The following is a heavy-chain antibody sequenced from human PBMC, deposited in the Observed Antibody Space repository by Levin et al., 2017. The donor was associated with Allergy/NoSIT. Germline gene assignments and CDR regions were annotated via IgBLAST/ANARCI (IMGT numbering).Heavy chain of an antibody. Sequence: GASVKVSCKASGYTFTSYYMHWVRQAPGQGLEWMGIINPSGGSTSYAQKFQGRVTMTRDTSTSTVYMELSSLRSEDTAVYHCARDPFTAVAGTRWFDPWGQGTLVTVSS. CDR3: ARDPFTAVAGTRWFDP. CDR1: GYTFTSYY. CDR2: INPSGGST. V-gene: IGHV1-46*01. D-gene: IGHD6-19*01. J-gene: IGHJ5*02.